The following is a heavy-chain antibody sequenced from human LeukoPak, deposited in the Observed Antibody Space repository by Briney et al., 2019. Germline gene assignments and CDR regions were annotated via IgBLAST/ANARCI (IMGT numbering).Heavy chain of an antibody. D-gene: IGHD4-17*01. CDR1: GGAFSSYA. CDR2: IITIYGTP. CDR3: AQGQRAYGDLRGLFYY. J-gene: IGHJ4*02. V-gene: IGHV1-69*05. Sequence: SSVTVSCKASGGAFSSYALCWVRQAPGPGLEWMGRIITIYGTPNYAQKFQDRVTITTDESTSKDYMELISPRSEDTAVYYCAQGQRAYGDLRGLFYYWGQGTLVTVSS.